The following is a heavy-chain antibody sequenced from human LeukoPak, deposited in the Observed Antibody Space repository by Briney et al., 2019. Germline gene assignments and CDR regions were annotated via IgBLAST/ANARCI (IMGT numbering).Heavy chain of an antibody. CDR2: ISGSGGST. CDR1: GFAFSIYA. V-gene: IGHV3-23*01. Sequence: PGGSLRLSCAASGFAFSIYAMSWVRQAPGKGLEWVSAISGSGGSTYYADSVKGRFTISRDNSKNTLYLQMNSLRCEDTAVYYCAKVRTRYDSSGYVDYWGQGPLVTVSS. CDR3: AKVRTRYDSSGYVDY. J-gene: IGHJ4*02. D-gene: IGHD3-22*01.